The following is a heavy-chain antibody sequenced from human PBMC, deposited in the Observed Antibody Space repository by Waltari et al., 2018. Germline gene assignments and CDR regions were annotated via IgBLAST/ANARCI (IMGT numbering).Heavy chain of an antibody. J-gene: IGHJ1*01. CDR2: IDYSGST. V-gene: IGHV4-39*07. D-gene: IGHD1-26*01. CDR1: GGSISSSSYY. CDR3: AREGRWLLH. Sequence: QLQLQESGPGLVKPSETLSLTCTVSGGSISSSSYYWGWIRQPPGKGLEWIGSIDYSGSTYYTPSLKSRVTISVDTSKNQFSLKLSSVTAADTAVYYCAREGRWLLHWGQGTLVTVSS.